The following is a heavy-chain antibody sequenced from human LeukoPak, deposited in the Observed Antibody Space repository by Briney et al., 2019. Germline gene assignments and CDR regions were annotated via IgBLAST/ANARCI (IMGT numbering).Heavy chain of an antibody. V-gene: IGHV3-21*01. CDR3: ASSEGYCSGGSCYYY. D-gene: IGHD2-15*01. Sequence: GGSLRLSCAASGFAFSSYSMNWVRQAPGKGLEWVSSISSSSSYIYYADSVKGRFTISRDNAKNSLYLQMNSLRAEDTAVYYCASSEGYCSGGSCYYYWGQGTLVTVSS. CDR2: ISSSSSYI. CDR1: GFAFSSYS. J-gene: IGHJ4*02.